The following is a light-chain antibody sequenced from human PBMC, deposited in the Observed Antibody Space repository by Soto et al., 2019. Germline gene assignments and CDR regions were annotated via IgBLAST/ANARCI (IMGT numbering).Light chain of an antibody. CDR1: SSDVGGYNY. CDR2: DVS. CDR3: SSYTSSSTFGV. J-gene: IGLJ1*01. V-gene: IGLV2-14*01. Sequence: QSALTQPASVSGSPGQSITISCTGTSSDVGGYNYVSWYQQRPGRAPKLLIYDVSYRPSGVSNRFSGFKSGNTASLTISGLQAEDEAEYYCSSYTSSSTFGVFGTGTKLTVL.